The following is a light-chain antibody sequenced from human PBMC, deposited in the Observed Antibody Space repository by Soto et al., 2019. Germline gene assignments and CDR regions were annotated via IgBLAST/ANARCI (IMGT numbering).Light chain of an antibody. J-gene: IGKJ5*01. Sequence: LTRSRATLSLSPGDRAPLSSGASQSVGTYIAWYKQKPGLAPRLVIFDSSTRATGIPDRFSGSGSGTDFTLTISRLEPEDFAVYFCQQYGNSPQITFGQGARLEIK. CDR1: QSVGTY. CDR3: QQYGNSPQIT. CDR2: DSS. V-gene: IGKV3D-20*01.